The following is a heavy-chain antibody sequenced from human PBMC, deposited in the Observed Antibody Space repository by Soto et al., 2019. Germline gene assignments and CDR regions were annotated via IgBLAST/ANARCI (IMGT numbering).Heavy chain of an antibody. CDR3: ARHRIVPAAMNYYYYMDV. CDR1: GGSISSGGYY. V-gene: IGHV4-31*03. CDR2: IYYTGNT. J-gene: IGHJ6*03. D-gene: IGHD2-2*01. Sequence: QVQLQESGPGLVKPSQTLSLTCTVSGGSISSGGYYWSWIRQHPGKGLEWIGHIYYTGNTNQNPSLKSRVTISIDTSKNQFSLRLYSVTAADTAVYYCARHRIVPAAMNYYYYMDVWGTGTTVSVSS.